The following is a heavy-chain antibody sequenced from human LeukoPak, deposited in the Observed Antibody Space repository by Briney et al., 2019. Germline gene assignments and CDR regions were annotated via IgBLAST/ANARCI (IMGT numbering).Heavy chain of an antibody. J-gene: IGHJ4*02. CDR2: IYHSGST. CDR1: GYSISSGYY. D-gene: IGHD5-12*01. Sequence: SETLSLTCTVSGYSISSGYYWGWIRQPPGKGLEWIGSIYHSGSTYYNPSLKSRVTISVDTSKNQFSLKLSSVTAADTAVYYCARTQMRRWLRWGTIGEFDYWGQGTLVTVSS. V-gene: IGHV4-38-2*02. CDR3: ARTQMRRWLRWGTIGEFDY.